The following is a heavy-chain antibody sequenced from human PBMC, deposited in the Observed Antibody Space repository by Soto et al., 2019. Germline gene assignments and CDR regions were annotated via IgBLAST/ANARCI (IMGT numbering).Heavy chain of an antibody. CDR3: AKYCSTTTCRSFDY. CDR2: IYSDGST. CDR1: GFTVSSDY. D-gene: IGHD2-2*01. Sequence: GGSLRLSCAASGFTVSSDYMGWVRQAPRKGLEWVSLIYSDGSTYYVDSVKGRFTVSRDNSKNTLFLQMNSLRADDTAVYYCAKYCSTTTCRSFDYWGQGTQVPVSS. V-gene: IGHV3-53*01. J-gene: IGHJ4*02.